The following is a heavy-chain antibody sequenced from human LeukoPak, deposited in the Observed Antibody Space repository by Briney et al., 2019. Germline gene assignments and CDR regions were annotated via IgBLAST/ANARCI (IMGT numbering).Heavy chain of an antibody. D-gene: IGHD6-19*01. CDR2: IRYDGSNK. J-gene: IGHJ4*02. CDR3: ARDSVAAPHTFDY. V-gene: IGHV3-30*02. Sequence: GGSLRLSCAASGFTFSSYGMHWVRQAPGKGLEWVAFIRYDGSNKYYADSVKGRFTISRDNSKNTLYLQMNSLRAEDTAVYYCARDSVAAPHTFDYWGQGTLVTVSS. CDR1: GFTFSSYG.